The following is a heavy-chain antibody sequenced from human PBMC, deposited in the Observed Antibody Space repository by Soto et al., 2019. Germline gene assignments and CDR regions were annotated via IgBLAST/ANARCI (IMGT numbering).Heavy chain of an antibody. CDR3: AKVVRAVDIACDI. D-gene: IGHD3-10*01. CDR2: VRGSGDDT. V-gene: IGHV3-23*01. Sequence: EVQLLESGGGLVQPGGSLRLSCAASGFTFSDYAMNWIRQAPGKGLEWVSAVRGSGDDTWYADSMKGRFTISRDNAKNTLALQMNSLRAEDTAVCYCAKVVRAVDIACDIWGPGTMVTVSS. J-gene: IGHJ3*02. CDR1: GFTFSDYA.